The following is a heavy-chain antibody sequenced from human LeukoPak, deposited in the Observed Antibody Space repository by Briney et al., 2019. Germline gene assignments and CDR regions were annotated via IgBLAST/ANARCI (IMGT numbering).Heavy chain of an antibody. CDR1: GGSITGYY. D-gene: IGHD6-19*01. Sequence: SGTLSLTCTVSGGSITGYYWSWIRQPPGKGLEWIGYVFYTGRTLYNPSLKSRVTISVDTSKTQSSLKLTSVTAADTAVYYCARHIAVSYDAFDLWGRGTMVTVSS. CDR2: VFYTGRT. J-gene: IGHJ3*01. CDR3: ARHIAVSYDAFDL. V-gene: IGHV4-59*08.